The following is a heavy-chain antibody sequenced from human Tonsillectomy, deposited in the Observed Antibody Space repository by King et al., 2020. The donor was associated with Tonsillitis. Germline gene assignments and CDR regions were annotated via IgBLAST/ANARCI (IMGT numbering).Heavy chain of an antibody. V-gene: IGHV2-70*01. J-gene: IGHJ4*02. CDR2: IDWDDDK. D-gene: IGHD3-3*01. Sequence: TLKESGPALVRPPQTLTLTCTFSGFSLSTSAMCVSWIRQPPGKALEWLALIDWDDDKYYSTSLKTRLTISKDTSKNQVVLTMTNMDPVDTATYYCARLSNDFWSGYADYWGQGTLVTVSS. CDR3: ARLSNDFWSGYADY. CDR1: GFSLSTSAMC.